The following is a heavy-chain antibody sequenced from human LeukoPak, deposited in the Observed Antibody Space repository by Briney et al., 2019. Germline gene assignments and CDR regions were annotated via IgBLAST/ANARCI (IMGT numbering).Heavy chain of an antibody. CDR3: ARGGYSFDY. V-gene: IGHV3-7*01. Sequence: PGGSLRLSCVASGFSFTKYWMTWARQAPGKGLEWVARLHPDGSERNYVGSVEGRFTVFGDNAKSSLFLQMHSLRVEDTAVYYCARGGYSFDYLGQGTLVTVPS. CDR1: GFSFTKYW. D-gene: IGHD5-12*01. J-gene: IGHJ4*02. CDR2: LHPDGSER.